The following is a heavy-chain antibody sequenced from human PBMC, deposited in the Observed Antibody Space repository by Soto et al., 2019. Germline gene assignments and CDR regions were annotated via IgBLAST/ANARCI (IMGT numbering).Heavy chain of an antibody. CDR3: ARELTAGYMDV. CDR1: GLTVTGVD. D-gene: IGHD2-21*02. Sequence: EVQLVESGGGLVQPGGSLRLSCVGSGLTVTGVDMTWVRLAPGKGLEPISSIYTGETTFYVDSVKGRFTISRDDSRNTLYLQMNSLRDEDTAVYYCARELTAGYMDVWGKGTTVTVSS. V-gene: IGHV3-66*01. CDR2: IYTGETT. J-gene: IGHJ6*03.